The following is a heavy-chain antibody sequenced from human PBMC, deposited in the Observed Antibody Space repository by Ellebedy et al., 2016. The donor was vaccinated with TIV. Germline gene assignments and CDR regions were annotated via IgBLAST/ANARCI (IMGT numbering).Heavy chain of an antibody. D-gene: IGHD3-10*01. J-gene: IGHJ6*02. CDR3: AKVVMGGGTVSYYTENYFYGMDV. Sequence: GGSLRLSCAASGFTFSRYAMTWVRQATGRGLEWVSSISGRGFKTFLSDSVKGRFTISRDNAMNTLYLQMNSLRGEDTAVYFCAKVVMGGGTVSYYTENYFYGMDVWGQGTTVTVSS. CDR1: GFTFSRYA. CDR2: ISGRGFKT. V-gene: IGHV3-23*01.